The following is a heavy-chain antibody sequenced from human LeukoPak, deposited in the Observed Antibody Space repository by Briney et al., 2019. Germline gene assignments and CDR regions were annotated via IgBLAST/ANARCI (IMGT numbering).Heavy chain of an antibody. CDR2: IYPGDSDT. J-gene: IGHJ5*02. CDR1: GYSFTSYW. CDR3: ARLGVVPAAIRGGWFDP. D-gene: IGHD2-2*01. V-gene: IGHV5-51*01. Sequence: GESLKISCKGSGYSFTSYWIGWVRQMPGKGLEWMGIIYPGDSDTRYSPSFQGQVTISADKSICTAYLQWSSLKASDTAMYYCARLGVVPAAIRGGWFDPWGQGTLVTVSS.